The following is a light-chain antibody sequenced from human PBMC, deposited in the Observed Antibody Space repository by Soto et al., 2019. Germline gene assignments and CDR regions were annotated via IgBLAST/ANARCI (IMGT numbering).Light chain of an antibody. CDR2: GNS. CDR1: SSNIGAGYD. Sequence: QLVPTQPPSVSGAPGQRVTISCTGSSSNIGAGYDVHWYQQLPGTAPKLLIYGNSNRPSGVPDRFSGSKSGTSASLAITGLQAEDEADYYCQSYDSSLGGSVFGGGTKLTVL. J-gene: IGLJ2*01. CDR3: QSYDSSLGGSV. V-gene: IGLV1-40*01.